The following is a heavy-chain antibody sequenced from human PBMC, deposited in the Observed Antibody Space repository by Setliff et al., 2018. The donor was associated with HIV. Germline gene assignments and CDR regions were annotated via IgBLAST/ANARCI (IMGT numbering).Heavy chain of an antibody. CDR1: GFTFTNSA. CDR2: IVVGSGNT. D-gene: IGHD6-6*01. Sequence: SVKVSCKASGFTFTNSAVQWVRQARGQRLEWIGWIVVGSGNTNYAQKFQERVTITRDMSTSRAYMELSGLRTEDTAVYYCARSEVQQLVLSYYYYYMNVWGKGTTVTVSS. CDR3: ARSEVQQLVLSYYYYYMNV. J-gene: IGHJ6*03. V-gene: IGHV1-58*01.